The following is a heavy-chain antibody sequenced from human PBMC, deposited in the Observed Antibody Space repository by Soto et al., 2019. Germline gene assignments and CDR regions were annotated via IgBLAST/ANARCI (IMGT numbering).Heavy chain of an antibody. CDR2: ISSSSSYI. CDR1: GFTFSSYS. V-gene: IGHV3-21*01. J-gene: IGHJ2*01. CDR3: AREGDIVVGGGYFDL. D-gene: IGHD2-2*01. Sequence: PGGSLRLSCAASGFTFSSYSMNWVRQAPGKGLEWVSSISSSSSYIYYADSVKGRFTISRDNAKNSLYLQMNSLRAEDTAVHYCAREGDIVVGGGYFDLWGRGTLVTVSS.